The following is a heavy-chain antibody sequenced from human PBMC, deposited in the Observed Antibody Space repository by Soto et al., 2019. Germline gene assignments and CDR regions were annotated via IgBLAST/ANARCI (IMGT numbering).Heavy chain of an antibody. CDR2: ISYDGSNK. Sequence: QVQLVESGGGVVQPGRSLRLSCAASGFTFSSYGMHWVRQAPGKGLEWVAVISYDGSNKYYADSVKGRFTISRDNSKNTLYLQMNSLRAEDTAVYYSAKVWDNGMDVWGQGTTFTVSS. CDR3: AKVWDNGMDV. V-gene: IGHV3-30*18. CDR1: GFTFSSYG. D-gene: IGHD1-26*01. J-gene: IGHJ6*02.